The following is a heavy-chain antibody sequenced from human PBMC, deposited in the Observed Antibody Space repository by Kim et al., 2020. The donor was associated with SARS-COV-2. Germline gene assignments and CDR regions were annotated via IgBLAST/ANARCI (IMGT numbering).Heavy chain of an antibody. D-gene: IGHD2-2*01. CDR1: GFTFDDYA. V-gene: IGHV3-9*01. CDR3: AKGFWDCSSTSCYDYGMDV. Sequence: GGSLRLSCAASGFTFDDYAMHWVRQASGKGLEWASGISLYSGSIGYADSVKGRFTISRDNAMNSRYLQVNRLRAEDTALYYSAKGFWDCSSTSCYDYGMDVWGQGTT. CDR2: ISLYSGSI. J-gene: IGHJ6*02.